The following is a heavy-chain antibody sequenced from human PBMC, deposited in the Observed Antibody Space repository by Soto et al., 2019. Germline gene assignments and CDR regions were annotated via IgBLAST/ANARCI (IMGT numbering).Heavy chain of an antibody. CDR3: AGWGGHDYNY. CDR1: GFTFSTYW. J-gene: IGHJ4*02. V-gene: IGHV3-7*03. D-gene: IGHD4-4*01. CDR2: INPDGNVG. Sequence: EVQLLGSGGGLVQPGGSLRLSCVGSGFTFSTYWMNWVRQAPGKGLEWVANINPDGNVGTYVESVRGRFTTARDNAKISLYLQMNSLRADDTAVYFCAGWGGHDYNYWGQGIMVTVSS.